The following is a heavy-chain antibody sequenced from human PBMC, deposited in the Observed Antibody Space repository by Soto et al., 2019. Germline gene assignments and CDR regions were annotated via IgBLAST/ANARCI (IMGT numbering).Heavy chain of an antibody. CDR1: GGSVSGYY. V-gene: IGHV4-59*08. Sequence: NPSETLSLTCTVSGGSVSGYYWSWIRQSPGKGLEWIGFIYYSGSTKYKPSLKSRVTLSVDTSKNQFSVKLTSATAADTAVYYCARHSNRNYGLYYFDYWGLGALVTVSS. CDR3: ARHSNRNYGLYYFDY. J-gene: IGHJ4*02. CDR2: IYYSGST. D-gene: IGHD4-4*01.